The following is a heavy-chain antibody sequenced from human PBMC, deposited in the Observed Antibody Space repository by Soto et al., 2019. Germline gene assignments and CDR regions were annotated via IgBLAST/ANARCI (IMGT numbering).Heavy chain of an antibody. CDR2: IYTSGGT. V-gene: IGHV4-4*07. J-gene: IGHJ6*02. D-gene: IGHD6-13*01. CDR1: GGSITSYY. CDR3: ARGKAAGVDYGTDI. Sequence: PSETLSLTCAVSGGSITSYYWSWIRQPAGKGLEWFGRIYTSGGTNYNPSLKSRVTMSVDTSKKYFFLKLNSVTAADTAVYYCARGKAAGVDYGTDIWGRGTTVTVSS.